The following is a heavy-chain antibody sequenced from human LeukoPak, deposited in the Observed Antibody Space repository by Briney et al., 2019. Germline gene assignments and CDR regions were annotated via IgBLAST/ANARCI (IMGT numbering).Heavy chain of an antibody. D-gene: IGHD1-14*01. Sequence: GGSLRLSCAASGFTVITNDMTWVRQAPGKGLEWVSVVYSDGNTKYADSVQGRFTISRDNSKNTLYLEMNSLSPNDTAVYYCARGVEPLAANTLAYWGQGTLVTVSS. CDR2: VYSDGNT. V-gene: IGHV3-53*01. CDR3: ARGVEPLAANTLAY. J-gene: IGHJ4*02. CDR1: GFTVITND.